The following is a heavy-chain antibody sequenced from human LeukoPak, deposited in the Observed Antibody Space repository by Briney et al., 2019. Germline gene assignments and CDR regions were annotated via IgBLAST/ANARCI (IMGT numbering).Heavy chain of an antibody. CDR1: GDSISSSNCY. J-gene: IGHJ4*02. CDR3: ARQTSSGLFSLP. CDR2: IYFSGGT. Sequence: PSETLSLTCTVSGDSISSSNCYWGWIRQPPGKGLEWIGSIYFSGGTYYNASLKSRVTISVDTSKNQFSLKLSSVTAADTAVYYCARQTSSGLFSLPGGQGTLVTVSS. D-gene: IGHD5/OR15-5a*01. V-gene: IGHV4-39*01.